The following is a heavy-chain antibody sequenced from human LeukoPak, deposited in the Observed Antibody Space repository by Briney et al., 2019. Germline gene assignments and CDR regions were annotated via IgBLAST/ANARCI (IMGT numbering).Heavy chain of an antibody. J-gene: IGHJ4*02. CDR3: TRSTVGNFDY. D-gene: IGHD6-13*01. V-gene: IGHV4-61*01. CDR1: GGSVSSSSCY. CDR2: IYDSGST. Sequence: SETLSLTCTVSGGSVSSSSCYWSWIRLPPGKGLEWIGYIYDSGSTNYNPSLKSRVTISLDTSKNQFSLKLTSVTAADTAVYYCTRSTVGNFDYWGQGTLVTVSS.